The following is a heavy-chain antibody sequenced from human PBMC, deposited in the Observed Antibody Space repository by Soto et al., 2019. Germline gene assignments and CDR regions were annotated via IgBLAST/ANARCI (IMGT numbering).Heavy chain of an antibody. CDR2: VSGSATNI. CDR3: AKGGATYGLLTHDY. J-gene: IGHJ4*02. D-gene: IGHD3-9*01. CDR1: GFTFGDYA. Sequence: EVQLLESGGGLIQPGGSLRLYCAVSGFTFGDYAMSQVRQAPGKGVGWVASVSGSATNIYYTDSVKGQFAVSRDNSRDTLYLQMNRLTAEDTAVYYCAKGGATYGLLTHDYWGQGTLVTVSS. V-gene: IGHV3-23*01.